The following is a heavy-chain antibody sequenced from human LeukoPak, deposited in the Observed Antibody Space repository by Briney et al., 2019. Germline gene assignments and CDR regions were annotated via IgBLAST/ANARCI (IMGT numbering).Heavy chain of an antibody. V-gene: IGHV3-48*01. D-gene: IGHD1-26*01. J-gene: IGHJ1*01. CDR3: ARDSGSQFLYFQH. Sequence: GGSLRLSGAASGFTFSSFSMNWVRQAPGKGLEWVSYISSSSSTIYYADSVKGRFTISRDNAKNSLYLQMNSLRAEDTAVYYCARDSGSQFLYFQHWGQGTLVTVSS. CDR2: ISSSSSTI. CDR1: GFTFSSFS.